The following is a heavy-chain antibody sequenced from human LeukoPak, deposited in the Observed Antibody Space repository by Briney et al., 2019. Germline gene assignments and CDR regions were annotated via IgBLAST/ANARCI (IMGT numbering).Heavy chain of an antibody. Sequence: GGSLRLSCAASGFTFSSYSMNWVRQAPGKGLEWVSSISSSSSYIYYADSVMGRFTISRDNAKNSLYLQMNSLRAEDTAVYYCARGSRETVDYWGQGTLVTVSS. CDR2: ISSSSSYI. D-gene: IGHD1-26*01. CDR3: ARGSRETVDY. CDR1: GFTFSSYS. J-gene: IGHJ4*02. V-gene: IGHV3-21*01.